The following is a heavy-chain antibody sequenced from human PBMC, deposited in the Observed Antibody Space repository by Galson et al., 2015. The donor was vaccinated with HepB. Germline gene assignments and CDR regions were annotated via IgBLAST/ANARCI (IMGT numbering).Heavy chain of an antibody. CDR2: ISAYNGNT. CDR3: ARRGGSSWTDRYWYFDL. V-gene: IGHV1-18*01. CDR1: GYSFTNYA. Sequence: SVKVSCKASGYSFTNYAISWVRQAPGQGLEWMGWISAYNGNTNYAQRLQGRVTMTTDTSTSTAYMELRSLRSDDAAVYYCARRGGSSWTDRYWYFDLWGRGTLVTVSS. J-gene: IGHJ2*01. D-gene: IGHD6-13*01.